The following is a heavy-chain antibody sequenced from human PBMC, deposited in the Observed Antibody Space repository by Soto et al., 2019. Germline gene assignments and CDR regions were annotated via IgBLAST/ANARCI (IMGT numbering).Heavy chain of an antibody. CDR3: ARGGETGDWTFDY. D-gene: IGHD7-27*01. CDR2: INHSGST. CDR1: GGSFSGYY. Sequence: SETLSLTRAVYGGSFSGYYWSWIRQPPGKGLEWIGEINHSGSTNYNPSLKSRVTISVDTSKNQFSLKLSSVTAADTAVYYCARGGETGDWTFDYWGQGTLVTVSS. V-gene: IGHV4-34*01. J-gene: IGHJ4*02.